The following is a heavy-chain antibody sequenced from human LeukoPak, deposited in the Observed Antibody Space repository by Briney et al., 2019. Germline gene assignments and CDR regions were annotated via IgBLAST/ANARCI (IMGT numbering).Heavy chain of an antibody. J-gene: IGHJ1*01. CDR1: GYTFTGYY. V-gene: IGHV1-2*02. Sequence: ASVKVSCKASGYTFTGYYMHWVRQAPGQGLEWMGWVNPNSGGTNYAQKFQGRVTMTRDTSISTAYMELSRLRSDDTAVYYCARDRRTTVTTQYFQHWGQGTLVTVSS. D-gene: IGHD4-17*01. CDR2: VNPNSGGT. CDR3: ARDRRTTVTTQYFQH.